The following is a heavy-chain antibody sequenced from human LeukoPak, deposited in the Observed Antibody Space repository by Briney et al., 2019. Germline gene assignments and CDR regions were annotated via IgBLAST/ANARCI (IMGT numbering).Heavy chain of an antibody. CDR3: ARAGLGSSSFDY. Sequence: PSETLSLTCTVSGGSISSYYWSWIRQPPGKGLEWIGYIYYSGSTNYNPSLKSRVTISVDASKNQFSLKLSSVTAADTAVYYCARAGLGSSSFDYWGQGTLVTVSS. V-gene: IGHV4-59*12. J-gene: IGHJ4*02. CDR1: GGSISSYY. D-gene: IGHD6-13*01. CDR2: IYYSGST.